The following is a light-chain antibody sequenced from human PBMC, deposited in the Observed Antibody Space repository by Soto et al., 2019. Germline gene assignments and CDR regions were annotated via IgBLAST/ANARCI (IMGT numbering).Light chain of an antibody. Sequence: EIVMTQSPATLSVSPGERATLSCRASQSVSSNLAWYQQKPGQAPRLLIYGASIRATGIPARFSGSGSGTEFTLTISSLQSEDFAVYCCQQYNYWPPLYTFGQGTKLEI. V-gene: IGKV3-15*01. J-gene: IGKJ2*01. CDR2: GAS. CDR3: QQYNYWPPLYT. CDR1: QSVSSN.